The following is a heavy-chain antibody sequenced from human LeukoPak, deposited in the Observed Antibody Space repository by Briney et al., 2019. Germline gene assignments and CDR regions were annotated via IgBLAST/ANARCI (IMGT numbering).Heavy chain of an antibody. J-gene: IGHJ6*02. V-gene: IGHV4-59*01. CDR3: ARDDHYGMDV. CDR1: GGSISSYY. CDR2: IYYSGST. Sequence: SETLSLTCTVSGGSISSYYWSWIRQPPGKGLEWIGYIYYSGSTKYKPSLKSRVTISVDTSKNQFSLKLSSVTAADTAVYYCARDDHYGMDVWGQGTTVTVSS.